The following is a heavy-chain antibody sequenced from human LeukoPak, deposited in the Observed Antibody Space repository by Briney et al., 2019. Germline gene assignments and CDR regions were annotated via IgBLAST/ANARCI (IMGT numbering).Heavy chain of an antibody. CDR1: GFTFSSYA. CDR2: ISYDGSNK. CDR3: ARDGDYEGPDY. Sequence: GRSLRLSCAASGFTFSSYAMHWVRQAPGKGLEWVAVISYDGSNKYYADSEKGRFTISRDNSKNTLYLQMNSLRAEDTAVYYCARDGDYEGPDYWGQGTLVTVSS. J-gene: IGHJ4*02. D-gene: IGHD2-21*01. V-gene: IGHV3-30-3*01.